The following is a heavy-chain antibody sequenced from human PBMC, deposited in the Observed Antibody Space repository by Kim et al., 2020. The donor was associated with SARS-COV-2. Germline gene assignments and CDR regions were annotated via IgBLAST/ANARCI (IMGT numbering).Heavy chain of an antibody. Sequence: SETLSLTCTVSGGSISSYYWSWIRQPPGKGLEWIGYIYYSGSTNYNPSLKSRVTISVDTSKNQFSLKLSSVTAADTAVYYCARDRGRYCSGGSCYRMYYFDYWGQGTLVTVSS. J-gene: IGHJ4*02. CDR3: ARDRGRYCSGGSCYRMYYFDY. CDR1: GGSISSYY. V-gene: IGHV4-59*01. CDR2: IYYSGST. D-gene: IGHD2-15*01.